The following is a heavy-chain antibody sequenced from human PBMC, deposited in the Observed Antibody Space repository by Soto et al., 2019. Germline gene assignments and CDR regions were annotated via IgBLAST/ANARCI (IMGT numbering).Heavy chain of an antibody. D-gene: IGHD3-10*01. CDR2: ISAYNGNT. Sequence: ASVKVSCKASGYTFTSYGISWVRQAPGQGLEWMGWISAYNGNTNYAQKRQGRVTMTTDTSTSTAYMELRSLRSDDTAVYYCANLWFGEKTHYYYYGMDVWGQGNTVTVSS. CDR1: GYTFTSYG. CDR3: ANLWFGEKTHYYYYGMDV. V-gene: IGHV1-18*01. J-gene: IGHJ6*02.